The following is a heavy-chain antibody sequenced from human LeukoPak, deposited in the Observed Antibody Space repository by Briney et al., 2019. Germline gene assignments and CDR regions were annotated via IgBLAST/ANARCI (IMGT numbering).Heavy chain of an antibody. D-gene: IGHD3-9*01. J-gene: IGHJ4*02. V-gene: IGHV3-11*05. Sequence: PGGSLRLSCAASGFTFSSYAMSWVRQAPGKGLEWVSYISSSSSYTNYADSVKGRFTISRDNAKNSLYLQMNSLRAEDTAVYYCARGPDILTGWYYFDYWGQGTLVTVSS. CDR1: GFTFSSYA. CDR2: ISSSSSYT. CDR3: ARGPDILTGWYYFDY.